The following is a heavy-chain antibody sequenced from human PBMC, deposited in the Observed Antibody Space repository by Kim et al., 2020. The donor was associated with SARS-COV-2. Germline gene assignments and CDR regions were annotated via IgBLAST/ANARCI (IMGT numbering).Heavy chain of an antibody. CDR2: MNPNSGNT. CDR3: AFKQRYFDWLGMDV. V-gene: IGHV1-8*01. Sequence: ASVKVSCKASGYTFTSYDINWVRQATGQGLEWMGWMNPNSGNTGYAQKFQGRVTMTRNTSISTAYMELSSLRSEDTAVYYCAFKQRYFDWLGMDVWGQGTTVTVSS. D-gene: IGHD3-9*01. J-gene: IGHJ6*02. CDR1: GYTFTSYD.